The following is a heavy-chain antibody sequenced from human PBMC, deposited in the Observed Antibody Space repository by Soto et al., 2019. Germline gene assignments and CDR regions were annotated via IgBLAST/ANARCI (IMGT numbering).Heavy chain of an antibody. CDR2: TRPNNGNT. CDR3: VRDLDGSGSYYTDY. J-gene: IGHJ4*02. Sequence: QVQLVQSGAEVKKPWASVKVSCKASGYTFSIYGINWVRQAPGQGLEWMGWTRPNNGNTKYAQNLQGRVTMTTDTSTSTAYMELRSLRPDDTAVYYCVRDLDGSGSYYTDYWGQGTLVTVSS. CDR1: GYTFSIYG. D-gene: IGHD3-10*01. V-gene: IGHV1-18*01.